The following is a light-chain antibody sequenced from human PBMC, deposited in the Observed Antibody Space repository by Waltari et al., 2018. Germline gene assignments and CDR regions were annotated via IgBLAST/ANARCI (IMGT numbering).Light chain of an antibody. CDR2: YND. Sequence: QSVLTQPPSVSGVPRQRVTISCSGSNSNIGNNAVAWYQQIPGRAPKLLIYYNDLFSAVVSDRFSGSKSGSSASLAISGLQSEDEADYYCATWDDTLSGWVFGGGTKLTVL. V-gene: IGLV1-36*01. CDR3: ATWDDTLSGWV. J-gene: IGLJ3*02. CDR1: NSNIGNNA.